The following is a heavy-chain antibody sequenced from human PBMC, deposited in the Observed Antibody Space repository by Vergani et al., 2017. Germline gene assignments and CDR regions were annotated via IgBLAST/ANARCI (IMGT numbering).Heavy chain of an antibody. CDR2: IKQDGSEK. Sequence: EVQLVESGGGLVQPGGSLRLSCAASGFTFSIYWMSWVRQAPGKGLEWVANIKQDGSEKYYVDSVKGRFTISRDNAKNSLYLQMNSLRAEDTAVYYCARERAQTVRGEYYFDYWGQGTLVTVSS. CDR1: GFTFSIYW. J-gene: IGHJ4*02. D-gene: IGHD3-10*01. V-gene: IGHV3-7*01. CDR3: ARERAQTVRGEYYFDY.